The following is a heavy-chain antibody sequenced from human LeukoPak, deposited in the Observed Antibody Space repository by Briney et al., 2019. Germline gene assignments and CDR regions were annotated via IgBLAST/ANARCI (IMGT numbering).Heavy chain of an antibody. V-gene: IGHV4-59*01. D-gene: IGHD1-7*01. J-gene: IGHJ5*02. CDR3: ARSRYNWNYYMNWFDP. Sequence: SETLSLTCTVSDGAITGYYWGWIRQPPGKGLEWIGYIYYSGSTNYNPSLKSRVTISVDTSKNQFSLKLSSVTAADTAVYYCARSRYNWNYYMNWFDPWGQGTLVTVSS. CDR2: IYYSGST. CDR1: DGAITGYY.